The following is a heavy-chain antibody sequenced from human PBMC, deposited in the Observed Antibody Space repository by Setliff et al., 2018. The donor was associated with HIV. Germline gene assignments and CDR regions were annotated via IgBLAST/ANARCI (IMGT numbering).Heavy chain of an antibody. CDR3: ARANDYGDYDLDY. J-gene: IGHJ4*02. CDR2: IYTSGST. D-gene: IGHD4-17*01. V-gene: IGHV4-61*09. Sequence: SETLSLTCTVSGGSIRSGYYYWSRIRQPAGKGLEWIGHIYTSGSTNYNPSLKSRVTISVDTSKNQFSLKLSSVTAADTALYYCARANDYGDYDLDYWGQGALVTVSS. CDR1: GGSIRSGYYY.